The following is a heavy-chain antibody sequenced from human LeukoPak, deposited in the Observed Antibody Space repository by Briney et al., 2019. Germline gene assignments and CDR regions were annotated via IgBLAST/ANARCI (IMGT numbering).Heavy chain of an antibody. D-gene: IGHD4-17*01. CDR3: ARVSMTTVTKNPFFDY. V-gene: IGHV1-8*03. CDR1: GYTFTSYD. Sequence: ASVKVSCKASGYTFTSYDINWVRQATGQGLEWMGWMNPNSGNTGYAQKFQGRVTITRNTSISTAYMELSSLRSEDTAVYYCARVSMTTVTKNPFFDYWGQGTLVTVSS. J-gene: IGHJ4*02. CDR2: MNPNSGNT.